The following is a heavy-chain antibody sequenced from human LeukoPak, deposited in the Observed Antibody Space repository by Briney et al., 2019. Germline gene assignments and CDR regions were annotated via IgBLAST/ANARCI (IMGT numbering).Heavy chain of an antibody. CDR3: ARGAPQLALSSTIFYRGYYYYYMDV. V-gene: IGHV3-21*01. D-gene: IGHD6-6*01. CDR2: ISTSSGYK. Sequence: PGGSLRLSCAASGFSFSSFSMNWVRQAPGKGLEWVSSISTSSGYKYYADSMKGRFTVSRDNAKNSLYLQMNSLRAEDTAVYFCARGAPQLALSSTIFYRGYYYYYMDVWGKGTTVTVSS. J-gene: IGHJ6*03. CDR1: GFSFSSFS.